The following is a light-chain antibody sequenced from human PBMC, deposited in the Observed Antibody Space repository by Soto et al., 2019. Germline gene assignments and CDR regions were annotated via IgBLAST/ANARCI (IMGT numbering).Light chain of an antibody. CDR2: DAS. CDR1: QSVSSY. Sequence: EIVLTQSPGTLSLSPGERATLSCRASQSVSSYLAWYQQKPGQAPRLLIYDASNRATGIPTRFSGSESGTDFTLTISSLEPEDFAVYYCQQRSNWPPITFGQGTRLEI. J-gene: IGKJ5*01. V-gene: IGKV3-11*01. CDR3: QQRSNWPPIT.